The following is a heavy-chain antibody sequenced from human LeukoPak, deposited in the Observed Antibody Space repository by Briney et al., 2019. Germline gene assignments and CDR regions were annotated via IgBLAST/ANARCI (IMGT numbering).Heavy chain of an antibody. CDR1: GFTFSSYA. D-gene: IGHD1-26*01. J-gene: IGHJ4*02. CDR3: AKDGTSGSYAGMVHIDY. CDR2: IGGSGGSGGST. Sequence: GGSLRLSCAASGFTFSSYAMSWLRQAPGKGLEWVSGIGGSGGSGGSTYYADSVKGRFTISRDDSKNTLYLQMNSLRAEDTAVYYCAKDGTSGSYAGMVHIDYWGQGTLVTVSS. V-gene: IGHV3-23*01.